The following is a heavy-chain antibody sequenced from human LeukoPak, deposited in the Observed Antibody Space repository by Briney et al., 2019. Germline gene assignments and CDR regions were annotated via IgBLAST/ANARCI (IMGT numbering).Heavy chain of an antibody. Sequence: PSETLSLTCTVSGGSISSSSYYWGWIRQPPGKGLEWIGSIYHSGSTNYNPSLKSRVTISVDKSKNQFSLKLSSVTAADTAVYYCHTMVPGARYYYYYMDVWGKGTTVTVSS. CDR3: HTMVPGARYYYYYMDV. J-gene: IGHJ6*03. D-gene: IGHD3-10*01. V-gene: IGHV4-39*07. CDR1: GGSISSSSYY. CDR2: IYHSGST.